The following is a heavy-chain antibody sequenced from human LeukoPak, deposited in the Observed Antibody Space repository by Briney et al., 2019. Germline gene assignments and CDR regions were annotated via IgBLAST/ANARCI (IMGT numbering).Heavy chain of an antibody. Sequence: SETLSLTCTVSGGAISRYYWSWIRQAPGKGVEWGASIYYGGSTNYNPSLKSRVPISVDTSKNQFSLKLSSVTAADTAVYYCARWRGGSGSYRGYYFDYWGQGTLVTVSS. V-gene: IGHV4-59*01. CDR1: GGAISRYY. D-gene: IGHD3-10*01. CDR2: IYYGGST. J-gene: IGHJ4*02. CDR3: ARWRGGSGSYRGYYFDY.